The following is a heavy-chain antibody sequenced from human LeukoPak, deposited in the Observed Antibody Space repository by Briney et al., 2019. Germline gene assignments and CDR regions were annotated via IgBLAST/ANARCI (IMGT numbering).Heavy chain of an antibody. J-gene: IGHJ4*02. CDR3: AREIFWSGYYSNLHFDY. CDR1: GFTFSSYW. V-gene: IGHV3-7*01. CDR2: IKQDGSEK. Sequence: GGSLRLSCVASGFTFSSYWMSWVLQAPGKGPEWVANIKQDGSEKYYVDSLKGRFTISRDNAKNSLYLQMNSLRAEDTAVYYCAREIFWSGYYSNLHFDYWGQGTLVTVSS. D-gene: IGHD3-3*01.